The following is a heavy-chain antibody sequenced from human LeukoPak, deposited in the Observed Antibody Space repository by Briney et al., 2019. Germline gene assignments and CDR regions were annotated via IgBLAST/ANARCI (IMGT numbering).Heavy chain of an antibody. D-gene: IGHD6-6*01. J-gene: IGHJ6*03. CDR3: ATIAARPILPYYYYYMDV. V-gene: IGHV3-53*01. CDR2: IYSCGST. CDR1: GFTVSSNY. Sequence: GGSLRLSCAASGFTVSSNYMSWVRQAPGKGLEWVSVIYSCGSTYYADSVKGRFTISRDNSKNTLYLQMNSLRAEDTAVYYCATIAARPILPYYYYYMDVWGKGTTVTVSS.